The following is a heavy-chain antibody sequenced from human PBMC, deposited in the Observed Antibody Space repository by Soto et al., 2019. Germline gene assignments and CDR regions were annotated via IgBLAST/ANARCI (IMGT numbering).Heavy chain of an antibody. CDR3: ASRTPGTSPFFFAL. Sequence: LGESLKISCKTSGYSFTNYWIGWVRQMPGTGLEWMGIIYPGDSATKYSPSFQGQVTISVDKSISTAYLQWSTLRASDTGFYYCASRTPGTSPFFFALGGQGPLAPVPP. D-gene: IGHD3-3*01. CDR1: GYSFTNYW. CDR2: IYPGDSAT. J-gene: IGHJ4*02. V-gene: IGHV5-51*01.